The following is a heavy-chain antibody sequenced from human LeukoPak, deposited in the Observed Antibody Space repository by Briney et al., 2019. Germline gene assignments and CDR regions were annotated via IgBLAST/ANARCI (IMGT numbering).Heavy chain of an antibody. D-gene: IGHD6-19*01. J-gene: IGHJ4*02. CDR2: ISGSGGST. CDR3: AKVKSSGWYYFDY. V-gene: IGHV3-23*01. CDR1: GFTFSSYA. Sequence: GGSLRLSCAASGFTFSSYAMSRVRQAPGKGLEWASAISGSGGSTYYADSVKGQFTISRDNSKNTLYLQMNSLRAEDTAVYYCAKVKSSGWYYFDYWGQGTLVTVSS.